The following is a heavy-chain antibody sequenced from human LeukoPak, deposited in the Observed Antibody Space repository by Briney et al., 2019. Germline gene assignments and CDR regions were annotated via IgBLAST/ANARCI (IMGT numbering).Heavy chain of an antibody. CDR3: ARGTYCGGDCYPWYFDY. D-gene: IGHD2-21*01. J-gene: IGHJ4*02. CDR2: ISAYNGNT. V-gene: IGHV1-18*01. CDR1: GYTFTSYG. Sequence: GASVKVSCKASGYTFTSYGISWVRQAPGQGLEWMGWISAYNGNTNYAQKLQGRVTMTTDTSTSTAYMELRSLRSDDTAVYYCARGTYCGGDCYPWYFDYWGQGTLVTVSS.